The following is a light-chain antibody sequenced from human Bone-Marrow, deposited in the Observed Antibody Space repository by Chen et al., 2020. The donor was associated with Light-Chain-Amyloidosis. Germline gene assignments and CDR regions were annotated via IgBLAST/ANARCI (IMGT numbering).Light chain of an antibody. CDR3: QVWDRSSDRPV. CDR2: EDS. J-gene: IGLJ3*02. V-gene: IGLV3-21*02. Sequence: SYVLPQPSSVSVAPGQTVTIACGGNNIGSTSVQWYQQTPGQAPLLVDYEDSDRPSGIPERLSGSKSGNTGTLTISRVEAGEEAGYYCQVWDRSSDRPVFGGGAKLTVL. CDR1: NIGSTS.